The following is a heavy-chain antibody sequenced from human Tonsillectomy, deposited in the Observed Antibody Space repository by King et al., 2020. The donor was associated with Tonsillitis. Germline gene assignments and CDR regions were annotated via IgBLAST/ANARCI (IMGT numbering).Heavy chain of an antibody. CDR2: INHSGST. Sequence: VQLQQWGAGLLKPSETLSLTCAFYGGSFSGYYWSWIRQPPGKGLEWMGEINHSGSTHYNPSLKSRVTISVDTSKNQFSLKLSSVTAADTAVYYCAREIGFGELAMDYWGQGTLVTVSS. CDR3: AREIGFGELAMDY. CDR1: GGSFSGYY. D-gene: IGHD3-10*01. V-gene: IGHV4-34*01. J-gene: IGHJ4*02.